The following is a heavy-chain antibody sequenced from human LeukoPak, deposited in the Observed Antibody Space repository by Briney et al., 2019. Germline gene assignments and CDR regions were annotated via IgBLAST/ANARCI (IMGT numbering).Heavy chain of an antibody. J-gene: IGHJ3*02. Sequence: AGGSLRLSCAASGFTVSSNYMSWVRQAPGKGLEWVSVIYSGGSTYYADSVKGRFTISRDNSKNTLYLQMNSLRAEDTAVYYCARDHGLGDSSGYYFSDAFDIWGQGTMVTVSS. D-gene: IGHD3-22*01. CDR3: ARDHGLGDSSGYYFSDAFDI. CDR2: IYSGGST. V-gene: IGHV3-66*01. CDR1: GFTVSSNY.